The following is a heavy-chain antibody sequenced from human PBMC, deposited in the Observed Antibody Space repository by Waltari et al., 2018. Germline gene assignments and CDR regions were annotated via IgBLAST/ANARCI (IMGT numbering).Heavy chain of an antibody. Sequence: EVQLVESGGGLVKPGGSLRLSCAASGFTFSSYSMNWVRQAPGKGLEWVSSISSSSRYIYYADSVKGRFTISRDNAKNSLYLQMNSLRSEDTAVYYCARRGNGRLHFDYWGQGTLVTVSS. CDR2: ISSSSRYI. CDR3: ARRGNGRLHFDY. J-gene: IGHJ4*02. D-gene: IGHD1-26*01. V-gene: IGHV3-21*04. CDR1: GFTFSSYS.